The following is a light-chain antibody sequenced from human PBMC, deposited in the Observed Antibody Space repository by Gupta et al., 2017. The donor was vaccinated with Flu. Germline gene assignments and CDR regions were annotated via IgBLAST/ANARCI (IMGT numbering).Light chain of an antibody. CDR1: QSVYSNY. V-gene: IGKV3-20*01. Sequence: GERATLACRASQSVYSNYLSWYQQKPGTPPRLLIYGASSRATGIPDRCSGSGSGTDFTLTISRLEPEYFAVYFCQRYGSSFTFGGGTKVEIK. J-gene: IGKJ4*02. CDR2: GAS. CDR3: QRYGSSFT.